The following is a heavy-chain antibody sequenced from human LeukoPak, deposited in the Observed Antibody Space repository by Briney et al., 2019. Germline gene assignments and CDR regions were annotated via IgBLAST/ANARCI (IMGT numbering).Heavy chain of an antibody. D-gene: IGHD1-1*01. CDR2: IIPIFGTA. CDR3: ARDQRERYNWNGRTRYYYYYYYMDV. Sequence: SVKVSCKASGGTFSSYAIRWVRQAPGQGLEWMGGIIPIFGTANYAQKFQGRVTITADESTSTASMELSSLRSEDTAVYYCARDQRERYNWNGRTRYYYYYYYMDVWGKGTTVTVSS. CDR1: GGTFSSYA. V-gene: IGHV1-69*01. J-gene: IGHJ6*03.